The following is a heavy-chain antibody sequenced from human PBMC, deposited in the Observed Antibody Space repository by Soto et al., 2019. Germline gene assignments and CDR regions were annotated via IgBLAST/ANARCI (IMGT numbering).Heavy chain of an antibody. Sequence: AAVKVSCKACGGTFSSYTISWVRQAPGQGLEWMGRIIPILGIANYAQKFQGRVTITADKSTSTAYMELSSLRSEDTAVYYCARGAPYSSGWFGAEYFQHWGQGTLVTVSS. J-gene: IGHJ1*01. D-gene: IGHD6-19*01. CDR1: GGTFSSYT. CDR3: ARGAPYSSGWFGAEYFQH. CDR2: IIPILGIA. V-gene: IGHV1-69*02.